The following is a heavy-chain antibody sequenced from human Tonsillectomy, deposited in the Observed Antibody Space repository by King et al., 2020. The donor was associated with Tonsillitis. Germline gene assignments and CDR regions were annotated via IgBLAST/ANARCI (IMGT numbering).Heavy chain of an antibody. Sequence: QLQESGPGLVKPSETLSLTCTVSGGSISSSTYYWGWIRQPPGKGLEWIGRIYYSGSTDYNPSLMSRVTISVATSKNQFFVKLTSVTAADTAVYYCAGCDSIMLGEYYYGSGCALSFDDWGQGTLVTVSS. D-gene: IGHD3-10*01. CDR1: GGSISSSTYY. V-gene: IGHV4-39*07. J-gene: IGHJ4*02. CDR2: IYYSGST. CDR3: AGCDSIMLGEYYYGSGCALSFDD.